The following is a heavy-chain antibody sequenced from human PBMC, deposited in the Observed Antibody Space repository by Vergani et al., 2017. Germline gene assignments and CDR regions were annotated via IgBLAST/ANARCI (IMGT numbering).Heavy chain of an antibody. CDR3: AKSLRRESVQFDA. D-gene: IGHD3-10*01. CDR2: IYPDDSDT. Sequence: EVQLVPSGAAVKKPGESLKISCKGSGYRFTNYWIGWVRQMPGRGLEWMGIIYPDDSDTRYSPSFRGPVTISADKSINTAFLQWSSLKASDTAMYYCAKSLRRESVQFDAWGQGTLVTVSS. J-gene: IGHJ5*02. V-gene: IGHV5-51*01. CDR1: GYRFTNYW.